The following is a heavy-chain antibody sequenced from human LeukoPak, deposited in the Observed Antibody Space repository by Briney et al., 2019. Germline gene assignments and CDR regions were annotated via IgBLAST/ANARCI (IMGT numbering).Heavy chain of an antibody. CDR3: ARGGRGTYHDYFDY. CDR2: INGDGSTT. J-gene: IGHJ4*02. D-gene: IGHD3-16*02. Sequence: GRSLRLSCAASGFTFRSYAMHWVRQVPGKGLVWVSRINGDGSTTDYADSVKGRLTISRDNAKNTVYLEVNSLRDEDTAVYYCARGGRGTYHDYFDYWGQGSLVTVSS. V-gene: IGHV3-74*01. CDR1: GFTFRSYA.